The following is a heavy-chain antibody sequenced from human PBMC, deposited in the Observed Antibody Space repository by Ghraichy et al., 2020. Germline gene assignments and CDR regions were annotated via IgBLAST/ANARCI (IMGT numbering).Heavy chain of an antibody. CDR2: ISSSSSAI. V-gene: IGHV3-48*02. D-gene: IGHD4-17*01. Sequence: GGSLRLSCAASGFIFNSYSLNWVRQAPGKGLEWVSYISSSSSAIYYADSVKGRFTISRDNARKSLYLQMGSLRDEDTAVYYCTRDYGDYRANWYFDLWGRGTLVTVSS. J-gene: IGHJ2*01. CDR1: GFIFNSYS. CDR3: TRDYGDYRANWYFDL.